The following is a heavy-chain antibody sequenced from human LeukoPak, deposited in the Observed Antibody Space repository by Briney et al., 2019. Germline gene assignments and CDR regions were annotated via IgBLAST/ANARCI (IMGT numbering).Heavy chain of an antibody. CDR2: ISWNSGSI. CDR3: AKDLTTVTPFDY. V-gene: IGHV3-9*01. Sequence: GGSLRLSCAASGFTFDDYAMHWVRQAPGKGLEWVSGISWNSGSIGYADSVEGRFTISRDNAKNSLYLQMNSLRAEDTAVYYCAKDLTTVTPFDYWGQGTLVTVSS. CDR1: GFTFDDYA. J-gene: IGHJ4*02. D-gene: IGHD4-17*01.